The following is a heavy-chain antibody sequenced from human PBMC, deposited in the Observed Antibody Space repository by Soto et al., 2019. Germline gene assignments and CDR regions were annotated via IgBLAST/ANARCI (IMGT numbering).Heavy chain of an antibody. V-gene: IGHV6-1*01. CDR2: TYYRSKWYN. CDR1: GDSVSSNSAA. D-gene: IGHD5-12*01. Sequence: SQTLSLTCAISGDSVSSNSAAWNWIRQSPSRGLEWLGRTYYRSKWYNDYAVSVKSRITINPDTSKNQFSLQLNSVTPEDTAVYYCARGVYSGYDHYYYYMDVWGKGTTVTVSS. CDR3: ARGVYSGYDHYYYYMDV. J-gene: IGHJ6*03.